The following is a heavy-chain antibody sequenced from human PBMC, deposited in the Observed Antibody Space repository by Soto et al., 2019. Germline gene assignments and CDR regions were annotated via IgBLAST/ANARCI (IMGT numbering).Heavy chain of an antibody. V-gene: IGHV1-3*01. CDR1: GYTCSSYA. J-gene: IGHJ4*02. D-gene: IGHD7-27*01. CDR3: ARDTGDGTFDF. Sequence: QVHLVQSGAEVRKPGASVKVSCKASGYTCSSYAMHWVRQAPGQRLEWMGWINAGYGNTKSSQKFQDRVTISRDTSASTAYMELTSLRSEDTAVYYCARDTGDGTFDFWGQGTLVNVSS. CDR2: INAGYGNT.